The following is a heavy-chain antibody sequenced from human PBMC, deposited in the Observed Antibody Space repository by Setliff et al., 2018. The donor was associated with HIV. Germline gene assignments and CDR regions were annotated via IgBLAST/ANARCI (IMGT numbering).Heavy chain of an antibody. CDR3: VRDGYNNWDLDH. CDR1: GFSFSSYW. Sequence: GESLRLSCAGSGFSFSSYWMTWVRQAPGKGLEWVANINQNGGSRNYVDSGKGRFTISRDNTKNSLYLQMNSLRAEDTAMYYCVRDGYNNWDLDHWGQGTLV. D-gene: IGHD5-12*01. V-gene: IGHV3-7*03. CDR2: INQNGGSR. J-gene: IGHJ4*02.